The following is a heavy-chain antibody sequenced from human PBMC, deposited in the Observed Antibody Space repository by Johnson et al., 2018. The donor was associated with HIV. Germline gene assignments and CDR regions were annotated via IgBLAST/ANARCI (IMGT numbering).Heavy chain of an antibody. CDR3: AQKAVAGTFTDAFDI. D-gene: IGHD6-19*01. CDR2: ISWNSGSI. V-gene: IGHV3-9*01. CDR1: GFTFSSYD. Sequence: QLVESGGGLVQPGGSLRLSCAASGFTFSSYDMHWVRQATGKGLEWVSGISWNSGSIGYADSVKGRFTISRDNAKNSLYLQMNSLRAEDTALYYCAQKAVAGTFTDAFDIWGPGTMVTVSA. J-gene: IGHJ3*02.